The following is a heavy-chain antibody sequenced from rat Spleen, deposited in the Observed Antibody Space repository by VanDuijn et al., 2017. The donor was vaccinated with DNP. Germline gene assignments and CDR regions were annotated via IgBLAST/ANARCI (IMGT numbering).Heavy chain of an antibody. CDR3: ARGSSSIYWYFDF. V-gene: IGHV5-25*01. D-gene: IGHD1-2*01. CDR2: ISHSDGIT. Sequence: EVHLVESGGGLAQPGRSLKLSCAASGFSFRNYYMAWVRQTPKKGLEWVAIISHSDGITYYPDSVKGRFTIYRDDAKSSLYLQMNSLKSEDTATYYCARGSSSIYWYFDFWGPGSMVTVSS. J-gene: IGHJ1*01. CDR1: GFSFRNYY.